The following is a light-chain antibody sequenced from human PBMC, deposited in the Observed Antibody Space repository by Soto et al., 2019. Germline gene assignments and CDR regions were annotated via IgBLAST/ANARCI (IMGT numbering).Light chain of an antibody. Sequence: DIQMTQSPSTLSASVGDRVTITCRASQNIYTWLAWYQQKPGKAPNLLISKASTLQSGVPSRFSGSGSGTEFILTISNLQPDDFGTYYCQQYNTYRTFGQGTKVDIK. CDR3: QQYNTYRT. J-gene: IGKJ1*01. CDR1: QNIYTW. CDR2: KAS. V-gene: IGKV1-5*03.